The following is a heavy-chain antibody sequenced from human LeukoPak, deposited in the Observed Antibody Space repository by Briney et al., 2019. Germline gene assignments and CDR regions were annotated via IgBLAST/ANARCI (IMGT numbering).Heavy chain of an antibody. CDR1: GWSFSNYY. Sequence: SETLSLTCAVYGWSFSNYYWSWIRQAPGKGLEWIGEISRTGRTNYNSSLKSRVTISIDTSKNQFSLKLSSVTAADLAVYYCATARGYCSSTSCPDWFDPWGEGTLVTVSS. V-gene: IGHV4-34*01. CDR3: ATARGYCSSTSCPDWFDP. D-gene: IGHD2-2*01. CDR2: ISRTGRT. J-gene: IGHJ5*02.